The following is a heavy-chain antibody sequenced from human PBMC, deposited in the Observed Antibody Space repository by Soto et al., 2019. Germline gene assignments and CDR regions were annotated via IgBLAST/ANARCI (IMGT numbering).Heavy chain of an antibody. CDR2: IIPIFGTA. Sequence: ASVKVSCKASGGNFSSYAISWVREAPGQGLEWMGGIIPIFGTANYAQKFQGRVTITADESTSTAYMELSSLRSEDMAVYYCARDRNTAMVTLDYGMDVWGQGTTVTVSS. CDR1: GGNFSSYA. V-gene: IGHV1-69*13. D-gene: IGHD5-18*01. J-gene: IGHJ6*02. CDR3: ARDRNTAMVTLDYGMDV.